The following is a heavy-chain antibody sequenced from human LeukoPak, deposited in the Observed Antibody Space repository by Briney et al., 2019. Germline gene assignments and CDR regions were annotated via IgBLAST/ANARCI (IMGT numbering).Heavy chain of an antibody. V-gene: IGHV4-38-2*02. D-gene: IGHD2-2*01. CDR1: GYSISSGYY. Sequence: PSETLSLTCTVSGYSISSGYYWGWIRQPPGKGLDWIGSIYHSGSTYYNPSLKSRVTISVDTSKNQFSLKLSSVTAADTAVYYCARDAYAIPAALFDYWGQGTLVTVSS. J-gene: IGHJ4*02. CDR3: ARDAYAIPAALFDY. CDR2: IYHSGST.